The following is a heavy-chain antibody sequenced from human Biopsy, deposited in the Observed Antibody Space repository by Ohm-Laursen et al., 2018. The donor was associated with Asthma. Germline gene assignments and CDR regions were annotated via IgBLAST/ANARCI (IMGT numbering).Heavy chain of an antibody. Sequence: SHTLSLTCSVSGYSISNGGYYWTWVRQRPGKGLEWIGNIYHRGNTKYNPSLKSRLSFSVDTSKNQFSLKLSSVTAADTAIYFCARDYYDFWNRSVYTYFGMDVWGRGTTVVVSS. CDR1: GYSISNGGYY. CDR3: ARDYYDFWNRSVYTYFGMDV. D-gene: IGHD3-3*01. J-gene: IGHJ6*02. CDR2: IYHRGNT. V-gene: IGHV4-31*03.